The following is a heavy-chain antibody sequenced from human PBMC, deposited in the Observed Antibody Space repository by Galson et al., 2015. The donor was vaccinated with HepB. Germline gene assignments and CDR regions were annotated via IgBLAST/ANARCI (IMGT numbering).Heavy chain of an antibody. D-gene: IGHD3-10*01. CDR1: GGSISSGGYY. J-gene: IGHJ4*02. CDR3: ARGMSYGQFFDY. V-gene: IGHV4-31*03. CDR2: IYYSGST. Sequence: TLSLTCTVSGGSISSGGYYWSWIRQHPGKGLEWIGYIYYSGSTYYNPSLKSRVTISVDTSKNQFSLKLSSVTAADTAVYYCARGMSYGQFFDYWGQGTLVTVSS.